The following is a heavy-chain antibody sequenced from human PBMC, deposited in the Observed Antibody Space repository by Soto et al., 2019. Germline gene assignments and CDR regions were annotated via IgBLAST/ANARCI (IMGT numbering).Heavy chain of an antibody. Sequence: PSETLSLTCSVSGGSISSYYWSWIRQPPGKGLEWIGYIYYSGSTNYNPSLKSRVTISVDTSKNQFSLKLSSVTAADTAVYYCAGTTVTTYWLLFDYWGQGTLVTVSS. J-gene: IGHJ4*02. V-gene: IGHV4-59*01. D-gene: IGHD4-4*01. CDR1: GGSISSYY. CDR3: AGTTVTTYWLLFDY. CDR2: IYYSGST.